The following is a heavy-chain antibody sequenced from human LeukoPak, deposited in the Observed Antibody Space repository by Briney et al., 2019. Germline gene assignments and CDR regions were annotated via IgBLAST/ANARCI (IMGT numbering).Heavy chain of an antibody. Sequence: PGGSLRLSCAASGFTFTSYAMSWVRQAPGEGLDWVSVISASGGSTYYADSVKGRFTISRDNSKNTLYLQMNSLRAEDTAVYYCARGSGWYPFDPWGQGTLVTVSS. V-gene: IGHV3-23*01. J-gene: IGHJ5*02. CDR3: ARGSGWYPFDP. CDR2: ISASGGST. CDR1: GFTFTSYA. D-gene: IGHD6-19*01.